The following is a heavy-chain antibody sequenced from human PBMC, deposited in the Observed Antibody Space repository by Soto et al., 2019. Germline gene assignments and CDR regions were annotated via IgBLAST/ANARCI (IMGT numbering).Heavy chain of an antibody. Sequence: LSLTCTFSGGSISSGGYYWSWIRQHPGKGLEWIGYIYYSGSTYYNPSLKSRVTISVDTSKNQFSLKLSSVTAADTAVYYCARGGVRGEPSLCMDVWGQGTTVTVSS. CDR1: GGSISSGGYY. CDR3: ARGGVRGEPSLCMDV. D-gene: IGHD3-10*01. J-gene: IGHJ6*02. V-gene: IGHV4-31*03. CDR2: IYYSGST.